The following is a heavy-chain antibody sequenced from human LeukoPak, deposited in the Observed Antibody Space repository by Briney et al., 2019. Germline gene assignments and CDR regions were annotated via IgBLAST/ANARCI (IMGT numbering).Heavy chain of an antibody. CDR2: FHAEDGEA. D-gene: IGHD3-10*01. CDR1: GYTLTELS. V-gene: IGHV1-24*01. J-gene: IGHJ4*02. CDR3: ATGPPYGSGDY. Sequence: ASVKVSCKISGYTLTELSMYWVRQAPGKGLEWMGTFHAEDGEAIYAQKFQGRVTMTEDTSTDTAYLDLSSLRSEDTAVYYCATGPPYGSGDYWGQGTLVTVSS.